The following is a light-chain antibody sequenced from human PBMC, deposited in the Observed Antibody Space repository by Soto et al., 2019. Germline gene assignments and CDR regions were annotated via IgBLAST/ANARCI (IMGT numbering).Light chain of an antibody. CDR2: SAS. J-gene: IGKJ3*01. V-gene: IGKV3-20*01. CDR1: QSINHN. Sequence: EVVLTQSPDTLSLSPGESATLSCRASQSINHNLAWYQHKSGQAPRLLIYSASSRAAGVPDRFSGSGSRTDFTLTISRLEPEDFAVYYCQQYGTSRVTFGPGTKVYIK. CDR3: QQYGTSRVT.